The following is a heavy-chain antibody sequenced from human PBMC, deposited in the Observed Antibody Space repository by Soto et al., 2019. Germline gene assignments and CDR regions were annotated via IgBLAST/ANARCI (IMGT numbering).Heavy chain of an antibody. CDR2: IKSKTDGGTP. Sequence: GGSLRLSCAASGFTFSNAWINWVRQAPGKGLEWVGRIKSKTDGGTPDYAAPVKGRFAISRDNAKNSLYLQMNNLRAEDTALYYCARDPRGYSYGLGDYWGQGIPVTVSS. CDR1: GFTFSNAW. CDR3: ARDPRGYSYGLGDY. V-gene: IGHV3-15*07. J-gene: IGHJ4*02. D-gene: IGHD5-18*01.